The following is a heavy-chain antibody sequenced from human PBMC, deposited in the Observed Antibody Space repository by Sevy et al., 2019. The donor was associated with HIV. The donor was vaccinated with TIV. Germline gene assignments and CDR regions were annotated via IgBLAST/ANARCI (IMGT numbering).Heavy chain of an antibody. J-gene: IGHJ4*02. CDR2: INQDGSVN. Sequence: GGSLRLSCVASGFSLNSYWMLWVRQAPGKGLEWVANINQDGSVNYYAYSVKGRFTISRDNAWNLVSLQMNILRVEDTAMYYCVRAIATADSFWGQGTLVTVSS. CDR1: GFSLNSYW. D-gene: IGHD6-13*01. V-gene: IGHV3-7*01. CDR3: VRAIATADSF.